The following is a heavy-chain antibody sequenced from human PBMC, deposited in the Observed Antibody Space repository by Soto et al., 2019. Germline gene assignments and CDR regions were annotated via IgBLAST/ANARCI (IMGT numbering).Heavy chain of an antibody. CDR2: VYTTGRT. J-gene: IGHJ5*02. CDR1: GDSIRNYY. Sequence: SETLSLTCTVSGDSIRNYYWSWIRQPAGKGLEWIGRVYTTGRTNFNPSLRSRVTMSLDTSRNQISLKLNSVTAADTAVYYCARDEYYDSNNWFDPWGQGTLVTVSS. D-gene: IGHD3-22*01. V-gene: IGHV4-4*07. CDR3: ARDEYYDSNNWFDP.